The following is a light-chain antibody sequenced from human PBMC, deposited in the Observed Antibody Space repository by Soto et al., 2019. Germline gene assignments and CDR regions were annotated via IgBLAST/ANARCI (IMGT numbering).Light chain of an antibody. CDR1: SSDIGAYNS. Sequence: ALTQPASVSGSPGQSITISCTGTSSDIGAYNSVSWYQQHPGKAPKLMIYEVSNRPSGVSNRFSASKSGNTASLTISGLQAEDEADYYCSSRTTSNPDVFGTGTKLTVL. CDR2: EVS. J-gene: IGLJ1*01. CDR3: SSRTTSNPDV. V-gene: IGLV2-14*01.